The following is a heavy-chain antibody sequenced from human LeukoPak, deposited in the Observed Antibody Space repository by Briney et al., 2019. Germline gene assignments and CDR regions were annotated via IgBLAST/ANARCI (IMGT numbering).Heavy chain of an antibody. J-gene: IGHJ4*02. D-gene: IGHD1-26*01. CDR1: GGSISSYY. V-gene: IGHV4-34*01. CDR2: INHSGST. CDR3: ARGGIVGAHFDY. Sequence: SETLSLTCTVSGGSISSYYWSWIRQPPGKGLEWIGEINHSGSTNYNPSLKSRVTISVDTSKNQFSLKLSSVTAADTAVYYCARGGIVGAHFDYWGQGTLVTVSS.